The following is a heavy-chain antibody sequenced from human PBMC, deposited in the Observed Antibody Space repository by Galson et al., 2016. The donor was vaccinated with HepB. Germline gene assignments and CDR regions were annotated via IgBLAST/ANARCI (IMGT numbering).Heavy chain of an antibody. V-gene: IGHV4-39*01. CDR2: VYYTGST. J-gene: IGHJ4*02. Sequence: SETLSLTCTVSGDSVTNSVYNWGWIRQPPGRGLEWIGSVYYTGSTYYIPSLKSRVTISIDTSKNQFSLRLNSVTAADTAVYYCAGGFHTSSLTWSQGTLVTVSS. CDR3: AGGFHTSSLT. CDR1: GDSVTNSVYN. D-gene: IGHD2-2*01.